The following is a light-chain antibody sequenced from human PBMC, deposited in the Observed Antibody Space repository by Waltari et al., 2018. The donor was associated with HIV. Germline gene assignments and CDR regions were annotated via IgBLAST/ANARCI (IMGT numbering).Light chain of an antibody. CDR1: GFNIGSTA. CDR2: SHN. V-gene: IGLV1-44*01. J-gene: IGLJ2*01. Sequence: QSVLTQPPSASGTPGQRVTIPCSGSGFNIGSTAGNWYQQLPGTAPKLLILSHNQRPSGVPDRFSGSKSGTSASLAISGLQSEDEATYYCATWDDTLQGRVFGGGTKLTVL. CDR3: ATWDDTLQGRV.